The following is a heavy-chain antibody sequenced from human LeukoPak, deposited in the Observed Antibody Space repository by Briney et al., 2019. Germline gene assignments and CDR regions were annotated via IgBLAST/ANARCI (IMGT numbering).Heavy chain of an antibody. CDR1: GGSISSSSYY. CDR3: ARGAYDYVWGSYRSTYYFDY. Sequence: SETLSLTCTVSGGSISSSSYYWGWIRQPPGEGLEWIGSIYYSGSTYYNPSLKSRVTISVDTSKNQFSLKLSSVTAADTAVYYCARGAYDYVWGSYRSTYYFDYWGQGTLVTVSS. D-gene: IGHD3-16*02. CDR2: IYYSGST. V-gene: IGHV4-39*01. J-gene: IGHJ4*02.